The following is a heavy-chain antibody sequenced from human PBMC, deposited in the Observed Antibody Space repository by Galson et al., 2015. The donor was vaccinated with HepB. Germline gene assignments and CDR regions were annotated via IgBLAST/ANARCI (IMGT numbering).Heavy chain of an antibody. V-gene: IGHV1-46*01. CDR3: ARERGDTHRISDY. CDR1: GYTFTNNY. CDR2: IEPSSGTT. D-gene: IGHD3-10*01. Sequence: SVKVSCKASGYTFTNNYMHWVRQAPGQGLEWMGIIEPSSGTTSYAQKFQGRVTMTRDTSTSTVYMELRSLRSEDTAVYYCARERGDTHRISDYWGQGTLVTVSS. J-gene: IGHJ4*02.